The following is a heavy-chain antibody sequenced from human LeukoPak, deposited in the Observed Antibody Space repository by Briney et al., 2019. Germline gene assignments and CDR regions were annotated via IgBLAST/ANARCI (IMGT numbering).Heavy chain of an antibody. CDR2: ISTDNGNT. CDR3: ARVRDGYNDAYDF. V-gene: IGHV1-18*01. D-gene: IGHD5-24*01. Sequence: ASVKVSCKTSGYTFTNYGINWLRQAPGQGLEWMGWISTDNGNTNYAQRLQGRVTMTTDTSTSTAYMELRSLRSGDTAVYYCARVRDGYNDAYDFWGQGTMVTVTS. CDR1: GYTFTNYG. J-gene: IGHJ3*01.